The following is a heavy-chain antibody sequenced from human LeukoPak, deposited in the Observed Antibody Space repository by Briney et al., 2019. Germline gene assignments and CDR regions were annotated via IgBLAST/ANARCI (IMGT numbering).Heavy chain of an antibody. J-gene: IGHJ4*02. CDR1: GFTFSSYA. D-gene: IGHD2-2*01. CDR3: ARDHCSSTSCYLSAYYFDY. CDR2: INSDGSST. V-gene: IGHV3-74*01. Sequence: PGGTLRLSCAASGFTFSSYAMSWVRQAPGKGLVWVSRINSDGSSTTYADSVKGRFTISRDNAKNTLYLQMNSLRAEDTAVYYCARDHCSSTSCYLSAYYFDYWGQGTLVTVSS.